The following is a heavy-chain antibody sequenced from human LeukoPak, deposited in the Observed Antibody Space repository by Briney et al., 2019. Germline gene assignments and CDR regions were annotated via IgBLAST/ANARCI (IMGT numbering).Heavy chain of an antibody. Sequence: ASVKVSCKASGYTFTDYYLHWVRQAPGQGLEWMGWINPNSGGTNYAQKFQGRVTMTRDTSISTAYMELSRLRSDDTAVYYCARQDLGQMVTPFDYWGQGTLVTVSS. CDR1: GYTFTDYY. J-gene: IGHJ4*02. D-gene: IGHD2-21*02. V-gene: IGHV1-2*02. CDR3: ARQDLGQMVTPFDY. CDR2: INPNSGGT.